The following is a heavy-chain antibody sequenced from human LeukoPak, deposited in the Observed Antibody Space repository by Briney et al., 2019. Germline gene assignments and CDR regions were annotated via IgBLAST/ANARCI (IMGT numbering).Heavy chain of an antibody. CDR1: GFTFSNYA. CDR2: ISGSGGST. V-gene: IGHV3-23*01. CDR3: AKAVAARPDAFDI. Sequence: GGSLRLSCAVSGFTFSNYAMSWVRQAPGKGLEWVSAISGSGGSTYYADSVKGRFTISRDNSKNTLYLQMNSLRAEDTAVYYCAKAVAARPDAFDIWGQGTMVTVSS. D-gene: IGHD6-6*01. J-gene: IGHJ3*02.